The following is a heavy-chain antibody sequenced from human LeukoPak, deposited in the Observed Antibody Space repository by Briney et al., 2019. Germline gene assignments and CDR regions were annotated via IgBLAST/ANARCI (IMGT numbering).Heavy chain of an antibody. Sequence: GGSLRLSCAASGFTFSSYWMHWVRQAPGKGLVWVSRINTDGSSTSYADSVKGRFTISRDISKNTLNLQMNSLRAEDTAMYYCAILTGWFDPWGQGTPVTVSS. V-gene: IGHV3-74*01. CDR2: INTDGSST. J-gene: IGHJ5*02. CDR1: GFTFSSYW. D-gene: IGHD1-20*01. CDR3: AILTGWFDP.